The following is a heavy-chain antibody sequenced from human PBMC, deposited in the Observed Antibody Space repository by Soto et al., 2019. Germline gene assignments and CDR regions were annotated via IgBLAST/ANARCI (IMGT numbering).Heavy chain of an antibody. Sequence: PSETLSLTCTVSGGSVSIGSYYWSWIRQPPGKGLEWIGYIYYSGSTNYNPSLKSRVTISVDTSKNQFSLKLSSVTAADTAVYYCARDRYDFWSGPRSISDYWGQGTRVTLFS. CDR3: ARDRYDFWSGPRSISDY. CDR2: IYYSGST. V-gene: IGHV4-61*01. CDR1: GGSVSIGSYY. D-gene: IGHD3-3*01. J-gene: IGHJ4*02.